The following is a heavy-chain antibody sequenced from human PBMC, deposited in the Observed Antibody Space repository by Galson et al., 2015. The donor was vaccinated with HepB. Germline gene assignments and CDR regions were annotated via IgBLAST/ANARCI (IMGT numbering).Heavy chain of an antibody. CDR1: GGTFSSYA. Sequence: SVKVSCKASGGTFSSYAISWVRQAPGQGLEWMGGIIPIFGTANYAQKFQGRVTITADKSTSTAYMELSSLRSEDTAVYYCARETLGERPGFDPWGQGTLVTVSS. CDR3: ARETLGERPGFDP. J-gene: IGHJ5*02. D-gene: IGHD1-1*01. V-gene: IGHV1-69*06. CDR2: IIPIFGTA.